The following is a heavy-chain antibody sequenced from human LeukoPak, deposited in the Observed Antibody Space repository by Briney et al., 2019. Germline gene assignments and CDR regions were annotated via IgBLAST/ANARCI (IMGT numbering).Heavy chain of an antibody. J-gene: IGHJ5*02. CDR1: GYTFTGYY. D-gene: IGHD2-2*01. CDR3: ARDFLVPAAPYNWFDP. Sequence: GASVKVSCKASGYTFTGYYMHWVRQAPGQGLEWMGRINPNSGGTNYAQKFQGRVTMTRHTSITTAYLELIRLRSYDTAVYYCARDFLVPAAPYNWFDPWGQGTLVTVSS. V-gene: IGHV1-2*06. CDR2: INPNSGGT.